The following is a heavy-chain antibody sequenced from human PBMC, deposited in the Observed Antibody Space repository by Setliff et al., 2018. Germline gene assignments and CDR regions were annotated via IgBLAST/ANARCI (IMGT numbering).Heavy chain of an antibody. Sequence: SVKVSCKASGGTFSSYAISWVRQAPGQGLEWMGGIIPIFGTANYAQKFQGRVTMTRDTSISTAYMELSRLRSDDTAVYYCAREAKRNVVVVVAATPVYWGQGTLVTVSS. V-gene: IGHV1-69*05. CDR1: GGTFSSYA. CDR2: IIPIFGTA. J-gene: IGHJ4*02. D-gene: IGHD2-15*01. CDR3: AREAKRNVVVVVAATPVY.